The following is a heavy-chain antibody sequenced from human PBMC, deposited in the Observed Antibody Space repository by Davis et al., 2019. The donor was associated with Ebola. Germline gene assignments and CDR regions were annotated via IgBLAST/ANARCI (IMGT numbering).Heavy chain of an antibody. J-gene: IGHJ5*02. Sequence: ASVKVSCKASGYTFTSYYMHWVRQAPGQGLEWMGIINPSGGSTSYAQKFQGRVTMTRDTSTSTVYMELRSLRSEDTAVYYCARSVVGTGFDPWGQGTLVTVSS. CDR2: INPSGGST. D-gene: IGHD2-15*01. CDR1: GYTFTSYY. CDR3: ARSVVGTGFDP. V-gene: IGHV1-46*01.